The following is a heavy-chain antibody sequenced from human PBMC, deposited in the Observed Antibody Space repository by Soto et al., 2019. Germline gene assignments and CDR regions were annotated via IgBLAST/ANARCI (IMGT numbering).Heavy chain of an antibody. J-gene: IGHJ3*02. CDR1: GYTFTSYA. CDR3: ARDRAPVPVNAFDI. V-gene: IGHV1-3*01. D-gene: IGHD4-4*01. Sequence: ASVKLSCKASGYTFTSYAMHWVRQAPGQRLEWMGWINAGNGNTKYSQKFQGRVTITRDTSASTAYMELSSLRSEDTAVYYCARDRAPVPVNAFDIWGQGTMVTVAS. CDR2: INAGNGNT.